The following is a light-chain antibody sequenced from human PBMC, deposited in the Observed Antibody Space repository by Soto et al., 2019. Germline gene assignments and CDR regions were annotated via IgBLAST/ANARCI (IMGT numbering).Light chain of an antibody. CDR3: HAWDSSRDHPKNV. CDR1: NIGSTS. V-gene: IGLV3-21*02. J-gene: IGLJ1*01. CDR2: DNG. Sequence: SYELTQPHSVSVAPGQTARIACGGSNIGSTSVHWYQQKPGQAPVLVVYDNGARPSMIPERFSGSNSGNTATLTITRVEAGDEADYYCHAWDSSRDHPKNVFGSGTKVTVL.